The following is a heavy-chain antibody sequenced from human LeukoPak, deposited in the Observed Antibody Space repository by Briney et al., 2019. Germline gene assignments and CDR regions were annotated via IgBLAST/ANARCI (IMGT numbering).Heavy chain of an antibody. V-gene: IGHV3-11*01. D-gene: IGHD6-19*01. J-gene: IGHJ4*02. CDR1: GFTFNDYY. CDR2: ISSSGSTI. CDR3: ARRGAVAGTLFDY. Sequence: GGSLRISCAASGFTFNDYYMSWIRQAPGKGLEWVSYISSSGSTIYYEDSVKGRFTISRDNAKNSLYLQMNSLRAEDTAVYYCARRGAVAGTLFDYWGQGTLVTVSS.